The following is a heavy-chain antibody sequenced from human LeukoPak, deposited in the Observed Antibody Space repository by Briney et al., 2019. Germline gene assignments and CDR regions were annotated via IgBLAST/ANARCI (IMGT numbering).Heavy chain of an antibody. CDR1: GFTFDDYA. CDR2: ISWDSGSI. J-gene: IGHJ4*02. D-gene: IGHD3-22*01. V-gene: IGHV3-9*01. Sequence: GGSLRLSCAASGFTFDDYAMHWVRQAPGKGLEWVSGISWDSGSIGYADSVKGRFTISRDNSKNTLYLQMNSLRAEDTAVYYCAKEEDCYDSSGNEFDYWGQGTLVTVSS. CDR3: AKEEDCYDSSGNEFDY.